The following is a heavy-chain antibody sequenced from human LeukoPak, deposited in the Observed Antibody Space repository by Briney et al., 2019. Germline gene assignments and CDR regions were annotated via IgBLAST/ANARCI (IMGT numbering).Heavy chain of an antibody. D-gene: IGHD3-10*01. CDR1: GFTFTTYW. CDR3: AKVAHYYYGSESYYFFEH. J-gene: IGHJ4*02. CDR2: IKQDGTEK. V-gene: IGHV3-7*01. Sequence: GGSLRLSCAASGFTFTTYWMSWVRQPPGKGLEWVANIKQDGTEKYYVDSVKGRFTISRDNAKNSLYLQMNSLRVEDTAIYYCAKVAHYYYGSESYYFFEHWGQGTPVTASS.